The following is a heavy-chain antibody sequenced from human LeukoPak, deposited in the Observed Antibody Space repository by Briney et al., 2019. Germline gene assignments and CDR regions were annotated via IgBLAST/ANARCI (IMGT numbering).Heavy chain of an antibody. Sequence: GASVKVSCKASGYTFTSYDINWVRQATGQGLEWMGWMNPNSGNTGYAQKFQGRVTITTDESTSTAYMELSSLRSEDTAVYYCARSDHGRFLEWLSGFDYWGQGTLVTVSS. V-gene: IGHV1-8*03. D-gene: IGHD3-3*01. CDR3: ARSDHGRFLEWLSGFDY. CDR2: MNPNSGNT. J-gene: IGHJ4*02. CDR1: GYTFTSYD.